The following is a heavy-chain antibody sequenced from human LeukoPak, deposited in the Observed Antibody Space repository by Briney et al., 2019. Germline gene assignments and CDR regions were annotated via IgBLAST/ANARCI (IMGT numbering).Heavy chain of an antibody. V-gene: IGHV1-46*01. Sequence: RASVKVSCKASGGTFSSYAISWVRQAPGQGLEWMGIINPSGGSTSYAQKFQGRVTMTRDMSTSTVYMELSSLRSEDTAVYYCATAGHSGSYYYYYYMDVWGKGTTVTVSS. CDR3: ATAGHSGSYYYYYYMDV. CDR1: GGTFSSYA. CDR2: INPSGGST. D-gene: IGHD1-26*01. J-gene: IGHJ6*03.